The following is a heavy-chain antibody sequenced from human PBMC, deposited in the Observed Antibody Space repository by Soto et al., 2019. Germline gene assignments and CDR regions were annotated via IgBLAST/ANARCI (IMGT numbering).Heavy chain of an antibody. CDR1: GGSISSGDYY. CDR2: IYYSGST. D-gene: IGHD3-3*01. J-gene: IGHJ4*02. V-gene: IGHV4-30-4*01. CDR3: ARWEEWFPHYYFDY. Sequence: SETLSLTCTVSGGSISSGDYYWSWIRQPPGKGLEWIGYIYYSGSTYYNPSLKSRVTISVDTSKNQFSLKLSSVTAADTAVYYCARWEEWFPHYYFDYWGQGTLVTVSS.